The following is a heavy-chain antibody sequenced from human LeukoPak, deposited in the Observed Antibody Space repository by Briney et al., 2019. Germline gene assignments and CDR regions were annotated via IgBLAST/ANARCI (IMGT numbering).Heavy chain of an antibody. CDR1: GFNFGDYA. CDR2: ISWNSGSI. J-gene: IGHJ4*02. Sequence: PGGSLRPSCAASGFNFGDYAMHWVRQAPGKGLEWVSGISWNSGSISYADSVKGRFTISRDNARNSLFLQMNSLRPEDTAFYYRAKDKDAYYDSLDSWGQGTLVTVSS. CDR3: AKDKDAYYDSLDS. D-gene: IGHD3-22*01. V-gene: IGHV3-9*01.